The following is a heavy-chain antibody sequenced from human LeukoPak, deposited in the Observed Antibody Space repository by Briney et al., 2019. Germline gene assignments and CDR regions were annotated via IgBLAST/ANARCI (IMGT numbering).Heavy chain of an antibody. CDR2: TRNKANSYTT. V-gene: IGHV3-72*01. Sequence: GGSLRLSCAASGFTFSNYYMDWVRQAPGKGLEWVGRTRNKANSYTTEYAASVKGRFTISRDDSKDSLYLQMSSLKTEDTALYYCARSGSGWTEIFDYWGQGTLVTVSP. CDR3: ARSGSGWTEIFDY. J-gene: IGHJ4*02. CDR1: GFTFSNYY. D-gene: IGHD2-15*01.